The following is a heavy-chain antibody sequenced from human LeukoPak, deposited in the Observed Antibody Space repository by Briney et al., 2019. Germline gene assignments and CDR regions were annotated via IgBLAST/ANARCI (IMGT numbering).Heavy chain of an antibody. CDR2: IYYSGSA. Sequence: PSQTLSLTCAGSGGSINSGGYSWSWIRQPPGKGLEWVAYIYYSGSAYYNPSLKSRVTISVDRSKNQFSLRLSSVTAADTAMYYCARVDGSGTYDVWFDPWGQGTLVTASS. CDR3: ARVDGSGTYDVWFDP. CDR1: GGSINSGGYS. D-gene: IGHD3-10*01. V-gene: IGHV4-30-2*01. J-gene: IGHJ5*02.